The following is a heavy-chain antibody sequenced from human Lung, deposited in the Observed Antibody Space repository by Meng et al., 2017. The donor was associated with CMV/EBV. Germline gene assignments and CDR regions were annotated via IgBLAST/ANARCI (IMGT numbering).Heavy chain of an antibody. V-gene: IGHV3-21*01. CDR1: GFTFSSYS. D-gene: IGHD3-22*01. J-gene: IGHJ3*02. Sequence: LSLTCAASGFTFSSYSMNWVRQAPGKGLEWVSSISSSSSYIYYADSVKGRFTISRDNAKNSLYLQMNSLRAEDTAVYYCASPYYYDSRGAFDIWGQGTMVTVSS. CDR2: ISSSSSYI. CDR3: ASPYYYDSRGAFDI.